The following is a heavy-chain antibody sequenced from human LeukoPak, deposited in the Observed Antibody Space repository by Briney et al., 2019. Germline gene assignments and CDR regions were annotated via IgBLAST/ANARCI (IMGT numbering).Heavy chain of an antibody. J-gene: IGHJ4*02. CDR3: ARMRGHAGMAIYYFDY. CDR1: GDSFTSYW. Sequence: GESLKISCKASGDSFTSYWIAWVRQMPGKGLEWMGIIYPGDSDTRYSPSFQGQVTISADKSISTAYLQWSSLKSSDTAMYFRARMRGHAGMAIYYFDYWGQGTLVTVSS. CDR2: IYPGDSDT. D-gene: IGHD3-10*01. V-gene: IGHV5-51*01.